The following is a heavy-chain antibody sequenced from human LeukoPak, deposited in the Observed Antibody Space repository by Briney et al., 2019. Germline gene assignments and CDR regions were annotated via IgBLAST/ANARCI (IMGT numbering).Heavy chain of an antibody. CDR1: GGSISSGGYY. Sequence: SETLSLTCTVSGGSISSGGYYWSWIRQHPGKGLEWIGYIYYSGSTYYNPSLKSRVTISVDTSKNQFSLKLSSVTAADTAVYYCASLLRDAHTINSGSYYDYWGQGTLVTVSS. D-gene: IGHD1-26*01. V-gene: IGHV4-31*03. J-gene: IGHJ4*02. CDR2: IYYSGST. CDR3: ASLLRDAHTINSGSYYDY.